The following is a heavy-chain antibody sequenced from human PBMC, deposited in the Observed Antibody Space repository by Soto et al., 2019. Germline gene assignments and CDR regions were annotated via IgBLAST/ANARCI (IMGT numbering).Heavy chain of an antibody. CDR1: GGSISAYY. D-gene: IGHD3-10*01. J-gene: IGHJ3*02. CDR3: XXXXXDYFNTRNAFDI. V-gene: IGHV4-59*01. CDR2: VDHSGIT. Sequence: QVQLQESGPGQLKPSETLSLTCTVSGGSISAYYWSWIRQPPGGGLEWIANVDHSGITKYNPSLKSRVIISVDTSKKQISLKLTSVTAADTAVYXXXXXXXDYFNTRNAFDIWGQGTMVTVSS.